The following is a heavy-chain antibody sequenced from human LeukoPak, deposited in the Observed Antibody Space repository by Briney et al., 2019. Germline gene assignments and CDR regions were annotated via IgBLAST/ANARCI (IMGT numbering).Heavy chain of an antibody. CDR2: IYHSGST. V-gene: IGHV4-4*02. D-gene: IGHD3-10*01. CDR1: GGSISSSNW. CDR3: ARDPIIMVGGANDN. J-gene: IGHJ4*02. Sequence: PSETLSLTCAVSGGSISSSNWWSWVRQPPGKGLEWIGEIYHSGSTNYNPSLKSRVTISVDKSKNQFSLKLSSVTAADTAVYYGARDPIIMVGGANDNWGKGTLVTVSS.